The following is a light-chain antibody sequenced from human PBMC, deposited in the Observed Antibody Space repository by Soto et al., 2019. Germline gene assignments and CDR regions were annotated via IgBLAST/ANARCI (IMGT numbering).Light chain of an antibody. CDR3: CSYAGSSTSWV. CDR2: EDS. J-gene: IGLJ3*02. V-gene: IGLV2-23*01. CDR1: SSDAGNYNF. Sequence: QSVLTQPASVSGSPGQSITISCTGTSSDAGNYNFVSWYQQHPGKAPKVIIYEDSTRPSGVPNRISGSKSGNTASLTISGLQAEDEADYYCCSYAGSSTSWVFGGGTKVTVL.